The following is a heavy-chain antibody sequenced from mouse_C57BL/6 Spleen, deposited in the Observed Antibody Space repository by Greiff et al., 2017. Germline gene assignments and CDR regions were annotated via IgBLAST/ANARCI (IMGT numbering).Heavy chain of an antibody. CDR1: GYTFTDYN. CDR2: INPNNGGT. CDR3: ARGKNGNWHFDV. J-gene: IGHJ1*03. Sequence: EVKLQESGPELVKPGASVKMSCKASGYTFTDYNMHWVKQSHGKSLEWIGYINPNNGGTGYNQKFKGKATLTVNTSSSTAYMELRSLTSEASAVYYGARGKNGNWHFDVWGTGTTVTVSS. V-gene: IGHV1-22*01. D-gene: IGHD2-1*01.